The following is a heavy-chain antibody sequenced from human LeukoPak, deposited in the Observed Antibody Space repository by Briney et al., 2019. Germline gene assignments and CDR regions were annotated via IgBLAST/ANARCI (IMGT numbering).Heavy chain of an antibody. CDR2: IYYGGST. CDR1: GGSISSGDYY. J-gene: IGHJ6*04. V-gene: IGHV4-30-4*01. D-gene: IGHD5-18*01. CDR3: ATGVRGYSYPVYYYGMDV. Sequence: TSQTLSLTCTVSGGSISSGDYYGSWIRRPPGKGVEWLGYIYYGGSTYYNPSLKSRVTISVDTSKNQFSLKLSSVTAADTAVYYCATGVRGYSYPVYYYGMDVWGKGTTVTVSS.